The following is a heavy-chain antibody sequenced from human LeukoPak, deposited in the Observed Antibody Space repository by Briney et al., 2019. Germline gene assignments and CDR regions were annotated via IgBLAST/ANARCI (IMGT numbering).Heavy chain of an antibody. Sequence: ASVKVSCKASGYTFTSYFMHWVRQAPGQGLEWMGIINPGSGSTRYAQKFQGRATMTRDMCTSTVYMELRSLRSEDTAVYYCARGRTTITSVFDYWGQGTLVTVSS. J-gene: IGHJ4*02. CDR1: GYTFTSYF. CDR3: ARGRTTITSVFDY. V-gene: IGHV1-46*01. CDR2: INPGSGST. D-gene: IGHD4-11*01.